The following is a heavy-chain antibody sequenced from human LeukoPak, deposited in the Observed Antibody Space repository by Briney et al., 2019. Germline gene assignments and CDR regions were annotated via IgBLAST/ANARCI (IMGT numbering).Heavy chain of an antibody. CDR3: AKGLSYHGSGRTLWDS. V-gene: IGHV3-23*01. CDR1: GITLSNYG. Sequence: GGSLRLSCVVSGITLSNYGMSWVRQAPGKGLEWVAGISGSGGSTYYADSVKGRFTISRDNSKNTLYLQMNSLRAEDTAIYYCAKGLSYHGSGRTLWDSWGQGTLVTVSS. D-gene: IGHD3-10*01. CDR2: ISGSGGST. J-gene: IGHJ4*02.